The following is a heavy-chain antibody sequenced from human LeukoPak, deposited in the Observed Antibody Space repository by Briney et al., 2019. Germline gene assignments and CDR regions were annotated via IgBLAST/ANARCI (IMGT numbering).Heavy chain of an antibody. CDR3: ASGRQLGY. V-gene: IGHV3-7*01. D-gene: IGHD6-13*01. CDR2: IKQDGSEE. CDR1: GFSFSDYG. Sequence: GGSRRLSCAASGFSFSDYGRSWVRKAPGKGLEWVANIKQDGSEEYYVDSVKGRFTISRDNAKNSLYLQMNSLRAEDTAVYYCASGRQLGYWGQGTLVTVSS. J-gene: IGHJ4*02.